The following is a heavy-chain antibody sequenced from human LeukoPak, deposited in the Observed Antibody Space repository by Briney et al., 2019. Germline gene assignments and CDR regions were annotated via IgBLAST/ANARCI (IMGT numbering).Heavy chain of an antibody. D-gene: IGHD2-15*01. Sequence: SETLSPTFTVSGGSISSSSYYWSWIRQPPGKGLEWIGEINHSGSTNYNPSLKSRVTISVDTSKNQFSLKLSSVTAADTAVYYCARERGPYCSGGSCHDYWGQGTLVTVSS. V-gene: IGHV4-39*07. CDR2: INHSGST. CDR1: GGSISSSSYY. J-gene: IGHJ4*02. CDR3: ARERGPYCSGGSCHDY.